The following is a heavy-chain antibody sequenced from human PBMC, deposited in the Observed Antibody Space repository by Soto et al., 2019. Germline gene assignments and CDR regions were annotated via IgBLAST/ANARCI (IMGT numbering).Heavy chain of an antibody. J-gene: IGHJ3*02. CDR1: GGSISSSSYY. V-gene: IGHV4-39*01. Sequence: QLQLQESGPGLVKPSETLSLTCTVSGGSISSSSYYWGWIRQPPGKGLEWSGSIYYSGSTYYNPSLNIRVTISVDTSQNQFSLKRSSVTGADTAEYYCAGSVYLAFDIRGQGTMVTVSS. D-gene: IGHD1-20*01. CDR2: IYYSGST. CDR3: AGSVYLAFDI.